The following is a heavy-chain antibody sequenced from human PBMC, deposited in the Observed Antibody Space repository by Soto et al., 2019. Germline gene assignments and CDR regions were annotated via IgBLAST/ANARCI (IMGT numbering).Heavy chain of an antibody. CDR2: MSGSSSTT. CDR1: GLTFSNYA. J-gene: IGHJ4*02. Sequence: PGGSLRLSCATSGLTFSNYAMIWVRQAPGGGPEWVSSMSGSSSTTYYADSVRGRFTISRDRSKNTLYLQMSSLRAEDTALYYCAKNQERELPRVIDFWGQGTLVTVSS. CDR3: AKNQERELPRVIDF. V-gene: IGHV3-23*01. D-gene: IGHD1-7*01.